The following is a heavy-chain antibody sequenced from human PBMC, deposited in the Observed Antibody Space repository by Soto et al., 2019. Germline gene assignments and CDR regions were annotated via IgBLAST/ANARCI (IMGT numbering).Heavy chain of an antibody. V-gene: IGHV5-51*01. D-gene: IGHD2-15*01. J-gene: IGHJ6*02. CDR1: GYSFTSYW. CDR2: IYPGDSDT. Sequence: PGESLKISCKGSGYSFTSYWIGWVRQMPGKGLEWMGIIYPGDSDTRYSPSFQGQVTISADKSISTAYLQWSSLKASDTAMYYCASPRYCSGGSCYSYGMDVWGQGTTVTVSS. CDR3: ASPRYCSGGSCYSYGMDV.